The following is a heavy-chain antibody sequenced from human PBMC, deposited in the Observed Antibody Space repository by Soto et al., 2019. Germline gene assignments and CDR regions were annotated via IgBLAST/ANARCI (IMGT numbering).Heavy chain of an antibody. V-gene: IGHV3-23*01. CDR1: GFTFSSYA. D-gene: IGHD3-22*01. CDR3: AKEWYYYDSSGTRGGFDY. CDR2: ISGSGGST. Sequence: GESLKISCAASGFTFSSYAMSWVRQAPGKGLEWVSAISGSGGSTYYADSVKGRFTISRDNSKNTLYLQMNSLRAEDTAVYYCAKEWYYYDSSGTRGGFDYWGQGTLVTVSS. J-gene: IGHJ4*02.